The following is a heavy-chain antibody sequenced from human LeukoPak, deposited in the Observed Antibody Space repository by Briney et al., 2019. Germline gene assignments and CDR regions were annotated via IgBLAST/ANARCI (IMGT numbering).Heavy chain of an antibody. D-gene: IGHD3-22*01. V-gene: IGHV1-2*02. Sequence: ASVKVSCKTSGYSFTGYFIHWVRQAPGQGLEWMGCIDPNSGDTKYAQKFQGRVSMPRDTSTRTAYMELGRLRSDDTAVYFCARSGSTGYSLDYWGQGTLVTVSS. CDR2: IDPNSGDT. CDR3: ARSGSTGYSLDY. CDR1: GYSFTGYF. J-gene: IGHJ4*02.